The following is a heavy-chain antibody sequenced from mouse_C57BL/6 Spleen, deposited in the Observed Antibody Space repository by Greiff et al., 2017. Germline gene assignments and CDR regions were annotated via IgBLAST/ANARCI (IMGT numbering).Heavy chain of an antibody. V-gene: IGHV1-39*01. Sequence: VQLKESGPELVKPGASVQISCKASGYSFTDYNMNWVKQSNGKSLEWIGVINPNYGTTSYNQKFKGKATLTVDQSSSTAYMQLNSLTSEDSAVYDCASYYYGSSLYYFDYWGQGTTLTVSS. CDR3: ASYYYGSSLYYFDY. CDR1: GYSFTDYN. CDR2: INPNYGTT. J-gene: IGHJ2*01. D-gene: IGHD1-1*01.